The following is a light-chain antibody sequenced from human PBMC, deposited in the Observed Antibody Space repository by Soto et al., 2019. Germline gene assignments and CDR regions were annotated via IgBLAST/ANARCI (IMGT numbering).Light chain of an antibody. CDR2: DVS. CDR1: SSDVGGYNY. J-gene: IGLJ1*01. V-gene: IGLV2-14*01. Sequence: QSVLTQPASVSGSPGQSITISCTGTSSDVGGYNYVSWYQQHPGKAPKLMIYDVSNRPSGVSNRFSGSKSGNTASLTISGLQAEDEADYYCSSYTSNSTLECVFGTGTKLTVL. CDR3: SSYTSNSTLECV.